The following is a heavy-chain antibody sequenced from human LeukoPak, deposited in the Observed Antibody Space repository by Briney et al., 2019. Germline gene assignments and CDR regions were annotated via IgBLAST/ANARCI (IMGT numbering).Heavy chain of an antibody. D-gene: IGHD3-9*01. J-gene: IGHJ5*02. CDR2: INHSGST. Sequence: PSETLSLTCAVYGGSFSGYYWSWIRQPPGKGLEWIGEINHSGSTNYNPSLKSRVTISVDTSKNQFSLKLSSVTAADTAVYYCARVNYDILTGYYNWFDPWGQGTLVTVSS. CDR1: GGSFSGYY. CDR3: ARVNYDILTGYYNWFDP. V-gene: IGHV4-34*01.